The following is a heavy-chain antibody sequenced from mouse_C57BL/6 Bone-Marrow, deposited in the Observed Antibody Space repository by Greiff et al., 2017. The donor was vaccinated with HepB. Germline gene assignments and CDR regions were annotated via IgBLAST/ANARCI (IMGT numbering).Heavy chain of an antibody. CDR2: INSDGGST. CDR1: EYEFPSHD. Sequence: EVQVVESGGGLVQPGESLKLSCESNEYEFPSHDMSWVRKTPEKRLELVAAINSDGGSTYYPDTMERRFIISRDNTKKTLYLQMSSLRSEDPALYYCARQGITTVVAPYFDYWGQGTTLTVSS. CDR3: ARQGITTVVAPYFDY. J-gene: IGHJ2*01. V-gene: IGHV5-2*01. D-gene: IGHD1-1*01.